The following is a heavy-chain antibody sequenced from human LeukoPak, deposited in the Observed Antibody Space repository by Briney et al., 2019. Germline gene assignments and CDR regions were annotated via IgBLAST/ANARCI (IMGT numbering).Heavy chain of an antibody. CDR2: IIPIFGTA. CDR1: GGTFSSYA. J-gene: IGHJ6*02. Sequence: ASVKVSCKASGGTFSSYAISWVRQAPGQGLEWMGGIIPIFGTANYAQKSQGRVTITADESTSTAYMELSSLRSEDTAVYYCARQRSLNYYYSYGMDVWGQGTTVTVSS. D-gene: IGHD1-26*01. CDR3: ARQRSLNYYYSYGMDV. V-gene: IGHV1-69*13.